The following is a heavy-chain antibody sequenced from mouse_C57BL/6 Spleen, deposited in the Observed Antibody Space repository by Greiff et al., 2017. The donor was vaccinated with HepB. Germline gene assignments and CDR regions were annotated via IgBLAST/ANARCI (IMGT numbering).Heavy chain of an antibody. D-gene: IGHD2-4*01. J-gene: IGHJ4*01. CDR3: ARSIYYDYDEYYAMDY. Sequence: EVKVEESGGGLVKPGGSLKLSCAASGFTFSSYTMSWVRQTPEKRLEWVATISGGGGNTYYPDSVKGRFTISRDNAKNTLYLQMSSLRSEDTALYYCARSIYYDYDEYYAMDYWGQGTSVTVSS. V-gene: IGHV5-9*01. CDR1: GFTFSSYT. CDR2: ISGGGGNT.